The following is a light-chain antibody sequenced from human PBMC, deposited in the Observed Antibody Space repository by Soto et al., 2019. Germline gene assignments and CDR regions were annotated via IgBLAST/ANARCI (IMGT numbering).Light chain of an antibody. V-gene: IGLV2-11*01. Sequence: QSALTQPRSVSGSPGQSVIISCTGTNSDIGDYNYVSWYQQHPGKAPIVMIFDVNKRPSGVPDRFSGSKSGYTASLTISGLQTEDEADYYCCSYAGSYNWVFGGGTKLTVL. J-gene: IGLJ3*02. CDR3: CSYAGSYNWV. CDR2: DVN. CDR1: NSDIGDYNY.